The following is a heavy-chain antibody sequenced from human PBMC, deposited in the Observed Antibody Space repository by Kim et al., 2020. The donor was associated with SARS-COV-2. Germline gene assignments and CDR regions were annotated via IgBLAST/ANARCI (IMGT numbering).Heavy chain of an antibody. CDR3: ARQGEYYYDSSGYYYGDY. J-gene: IGHJ4*02. CDR2: IYPGDSDT. CDR1: GYSFTSYW. Sequence: GESLKISCKGSGYSFTSYWIGWVRQMPGKGLEWMGIIYPGDSDTRYSPSFQGQVTISADKSISTAYLQWSSLKASDTAMYYCARQGEYYYDSSGYYYGDYWGQGTLVTVSS. D-gene: IGHD3-22*01. V-gene: IGHV5-51*01.